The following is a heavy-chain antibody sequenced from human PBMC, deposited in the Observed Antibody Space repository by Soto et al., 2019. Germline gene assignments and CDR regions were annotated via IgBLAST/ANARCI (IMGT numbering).Heavy chain of an antibody. D-gene: IGHD3-9*01. CDR2: ISGSGGST. CDR1: GFTFSSYA. V-gene: IGHV3-23*01. CDR3: AKPMNGKLRYFDWLFPYYFDY. Sequence: GGSLSLSCAASGFTFSSYAMSWVRQAPGKGLEWVSAISGSGGSTYYADSVKGRFTISRDNSKNTLYLQMNRLRAEDTAVYYCAKPMNGKLRYFDWLFPYYFDYWGQGTLVTVSS. J-gene: IGHJ4*02.